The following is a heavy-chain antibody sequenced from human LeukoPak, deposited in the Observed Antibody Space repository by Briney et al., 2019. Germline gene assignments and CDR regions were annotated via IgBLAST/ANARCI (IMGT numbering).Heavy chain of an antibody. CDR2: IYISGST. CDR1: GGSISSGSYY. J-gene: IGHJ4*02. V-gene: IGHV4-61*02. Sequence: SETLSLTCTVSGGSISSGSYYWSWIRQPAGKGLEWIGRIYISGSTNYNPSLKSRVTISVDTSKNQFSLKLSSVTAADTAVYYCARVLESSSWGVDYWGQGTLVTVSS. CDR3: ARVLESSSWGVDY. D-gene: IGHD6-13*01.